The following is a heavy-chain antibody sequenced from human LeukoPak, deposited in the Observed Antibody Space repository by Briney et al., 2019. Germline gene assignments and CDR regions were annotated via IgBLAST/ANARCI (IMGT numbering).Heavy chain of an antibody. CDR2: MNPNSGNT. D-gene: IGHD3-3*01. CDR3: ARVRSGGFDY. CDR1: GYTCTSYD. Sequence: ASVKVSGKASGYTCTSYDINWVRQATGQGLEWMGWMNPNSGNTGYAQKFQGRVTITRNTSISTAYMELSSLRSEDTAVYYCARVRSGGFDYWGQGTLVTVSS. V-gene: IGHV1-8*03. J-gene: IGHJ4*02.